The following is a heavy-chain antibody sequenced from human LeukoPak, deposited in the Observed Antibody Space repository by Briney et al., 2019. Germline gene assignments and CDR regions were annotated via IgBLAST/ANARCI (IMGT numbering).Heavy chain of an antibody. V-gene: IGHV1-3*01. J-gene: IGHJ5*02. CDR2: INAGNGNT. Sequence: ASVKVSCKASGYTFTSYAMHWVRQAPGQRLEWMGWINAGNGNTKYSQKFQGRVTITRDTSASTAYMELSSLRSEDTAVYHCARARGYSGYDYPKNWFDPWGQGTLVTVSS. CDR1: GYTFTSYA. D-gene: IGHD5-12*01. CDR3: ARARGYSGYDYPKNWFDP.